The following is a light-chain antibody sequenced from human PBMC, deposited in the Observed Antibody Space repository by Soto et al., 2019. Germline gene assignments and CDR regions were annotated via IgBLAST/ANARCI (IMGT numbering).Light chain of an antibody. J-gene: IGLJ2*01. V-gene: IGLV2-14*01. CDR1: SSDVGGYNY. CDR3: SSYTSSSTYVV. CDR2: EVS. Sequence: QSALAQPASVSGSHGQSITISCTGTSSDVGGYNYVSWYQHHPGKAPKLMIYEVSNRPSGVSNRFSGSKSGNTASLTISGLQAEDEADYYCSSYTSSSTYVVFGGGTQLTVL.